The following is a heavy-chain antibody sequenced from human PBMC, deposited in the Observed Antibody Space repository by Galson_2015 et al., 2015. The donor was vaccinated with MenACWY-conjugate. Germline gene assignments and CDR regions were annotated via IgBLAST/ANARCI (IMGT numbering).Heavy chain of an antibody. CDR3: ARQSGAYSYDFLDY. D-gene: IGHD5-18*01. V-gene: IGHV4-59*08. CDR2: IYNTGIT. J-gene: IGHJ4*02. Sequence: TLSLTCTVSGGSISSNYWSWIRQPPGKGLEWIGYIYNTGITTYNPSLKNRVTISIDTSKDQFSLKMTSVTAADTAVYYCARQSGAYSYDFLDYWGQGTLVTVSS. CDR1: GGSISSNY.